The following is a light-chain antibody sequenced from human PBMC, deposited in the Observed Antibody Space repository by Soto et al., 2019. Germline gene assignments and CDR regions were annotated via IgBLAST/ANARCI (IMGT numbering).Light chain of an antibody. J-gene: IGKJ1*01. CDR2: AAS. CDR1: ESIDNW. Sequence: DIQMTQSPSSVSASVGDRVTITCRASESIDNWLAWYQQKPGKAPRLLIFAASTLVRGVPSRFSGRGSGTEFTLTISSLQADDYATFYCQQYHTDWTFGQGTKVDIK. CDR3: QQYHTDWT. V-gene: IGKV1-5*01.